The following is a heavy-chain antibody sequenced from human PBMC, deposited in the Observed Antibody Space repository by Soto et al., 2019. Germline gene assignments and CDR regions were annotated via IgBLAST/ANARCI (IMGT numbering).Heavy chain of an antibody. D-gene: IGHD4-4*01. CDR2: IKPDESEK. J-gene: IGHJ5*02. Sequence: QRLSCTASGFTFSDSWMTWVRQAPGKGLEWVARIKPDESEKKYADSVKGRFSISRDNAKNSMYLQMDSLRGEDTAVYYCVRGGSNYASWGQGTLVTVSS. CDR3: VRGGSNYAS. V-gene: IGHV3-7*01. CDR1: GFTFSDSW.